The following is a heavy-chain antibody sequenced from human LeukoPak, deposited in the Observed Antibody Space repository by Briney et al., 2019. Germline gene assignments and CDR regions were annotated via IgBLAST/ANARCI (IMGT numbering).Heavy chain of an antibody. V-gene: IGHV4-59*11. J-gene: IGHJ4*02. Sequence: PSETLSLTCTVSGGSISSHYWSWIRQPPGKGLEWLGHIYYSGSTNYNPSLKSRVTISVDTSKNQFSLKLSSVTAADTAVYYCARRRYDSSGYYIFDYWGQGTPVTVSS. CDR2: IYYSGST. D-gene: IGHD3-22*01. CDR1: GGSISSHY. CDR3: ARRRYDSSGYYIFDY.